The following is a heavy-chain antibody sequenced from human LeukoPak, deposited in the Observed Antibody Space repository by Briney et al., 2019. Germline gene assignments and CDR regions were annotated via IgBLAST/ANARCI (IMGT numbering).Heavy chain of an antibody. CDR3: ARGHLLLEP. V-gene: IGHV4-34*01. CDR1: GGSFSGYY. CDR2: INHSGST. J-gene: IGHJ5*02. D-gene: IGHD3-3*01. Sequence: SETLSLTCAVYGGSFSGYYWSWIRRPPGKGLEWIGEINHSGSTNYNPSLKSRVTISVDTSKNQFSLKLSSVTAADTAVYYCARGHLLLEPWGQGTLVTVSS.